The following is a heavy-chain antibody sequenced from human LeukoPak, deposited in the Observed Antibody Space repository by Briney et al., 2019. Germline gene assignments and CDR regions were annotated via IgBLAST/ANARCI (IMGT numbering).Heavy chain of an antibody. V-gene: IGHV3-66*01. D-gene: IGHD6-13*01. J-gene: IGHJ4*02. CDR1: GYTFSSYA. Sequence: GGSLTLACAASGYTFSSYAMNWVRQAPGTGLEWVSVIYSGGSTYYADSVKGRFTISRDNSKNTLYLQMNSLRAEDTAVYYCAGIAAAGTYYFDYWGQGTLVTVSS. CDR2: IYSGGST. CDR3: AGIAAAGTYYFDY.